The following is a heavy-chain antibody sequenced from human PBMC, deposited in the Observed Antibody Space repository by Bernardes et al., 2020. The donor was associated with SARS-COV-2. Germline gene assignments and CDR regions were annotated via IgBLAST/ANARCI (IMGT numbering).Heavy chain of an antibody. J-gene: IGHJ2*01. Sequence: TLSLTCTVSGGSISSSRYYWGWIRQPPGKGLEWIGNLYYRGGTYYNPSLKSRVTISVDTSKNQFSLKLSSVTAPDTAVYYCAHYYDSSQHWYFDLWGRGTLVTVSS. D-gene: IGHD3-22*01. V-gene: IGHV4-39*01. CDR2: LYYRGGT. CDR1: GGSISSSRYY. CDR3: AHYYDSSQHWYFDL.